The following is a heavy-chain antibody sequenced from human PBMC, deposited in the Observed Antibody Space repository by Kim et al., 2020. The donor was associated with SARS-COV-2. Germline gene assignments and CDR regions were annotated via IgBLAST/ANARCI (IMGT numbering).Heavy chain of an antibody. V-gene: IGHV4-31*03. CDR1: GGSISSGGYY. CDR3: ARGSDSGYYYYYGMDV. J-gene: IGHJ6*02. CDR2: IYYSGST. D-gene: IGHD1-26*01. Sequence: SETLSLTCTVSGGSISSGGYYWSWIRQHPGKGLEWIGYIYYSGSTYYNPSLKSRVTISVDTSKNQFSLKLSSVTAADTAVYYCARGSDSGYYYYYGMDVWGQGTTVTVSS.